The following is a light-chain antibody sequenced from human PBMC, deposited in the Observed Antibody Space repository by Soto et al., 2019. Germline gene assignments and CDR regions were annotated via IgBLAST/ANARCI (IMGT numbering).Light chain of an antibody. Sequence: EKVMTQSPATLSVSPGERATLSCRARQSVSSYLAWYQQKPGQAPRLLIYDASTRATGVPARFSGSGSGTEFTLTISSLQSEDLAVYYCQQYDDWPETFGQGTKVEIK. CDR1: QSVSSY. J-gene: IGKJ1*01. V-gene: IGKV3-15*01. CDR2: DAS. CDR3: QQYDDWPET.